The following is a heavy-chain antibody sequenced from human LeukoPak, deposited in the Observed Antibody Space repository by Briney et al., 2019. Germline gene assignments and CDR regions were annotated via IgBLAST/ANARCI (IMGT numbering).Heavy chain of an antibody. J-gene: IGHJ6*02. Sequence: GESLKISCKGSGYSSTSYWIGWVRQMPGKGLEWMGIIYPGDSDTRYSPSFQGQVTISADKSISTAYLQWSSLKASDTAMYYCARSTYYYDSSGPRYYYGMDVWGQGTTVTVSS. V-gene: IGHV5-51*01. CDR2: IYPGDSDT. CDR1: GYSSTSYW. CDR3: ARSTYYYDSSGPRYYYGMDV. D-gene: IGHD3-22*01.